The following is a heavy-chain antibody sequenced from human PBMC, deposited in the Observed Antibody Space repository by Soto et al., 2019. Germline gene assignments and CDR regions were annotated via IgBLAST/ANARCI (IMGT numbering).Heavy chain of an antibody. CDR3: ARPSYKNYYDSSGYYYQMDV. CDR2: IYYSGST. D-gene: IGHD3-22*01. CDR1: GGSISTYY. Sequence: SETLSLTCTVSGGSISTYYWSWIRQPPGKGLEWIGYIYYSGSTNYSPSFQGHVTISADKSISTAYLQWSSLKASDTAMYYCARPSYKNYYDSSGYYYQMDVWGQGTTVTVSS. V-gene: IGHV4-59*12. J-gene: IGHJ6*03.